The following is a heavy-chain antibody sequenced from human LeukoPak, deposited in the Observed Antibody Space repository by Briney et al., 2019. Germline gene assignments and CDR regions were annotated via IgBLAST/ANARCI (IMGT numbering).Heavy chain of an antibody. D-gene: IGHD6-25*01. V-gene: IGHV1-69*04. CDR1: GGTFSSYA. J-gene: IGHJ4*02. CDR3: ARDPSGKRNPAADY. CDR2: IIPILGIA. Sequence: SVKVSCKASGGTFSSYATSWVRQAPGQGLEWMGRIIPILGIANYAQKFQGRVTITADKSTSTAYMELSSLRSEDTAVYYCARDPSGKRNPAADYWGQGTLVTVSS.